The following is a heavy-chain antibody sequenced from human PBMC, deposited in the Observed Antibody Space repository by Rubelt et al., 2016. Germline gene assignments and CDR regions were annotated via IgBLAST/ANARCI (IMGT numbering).Heavy chain of an antibody. CDR1: GYTFTSYD. CDR2: MNTISGNT. V-gene: IGHV1-8*01. J-gene: IGHJ4*02. D-gene: IGHD2-15*01. CDR3: ATASPYCSGGSCY. Sequence: QVQLVQSGAEVKKPGASVKVSCKASGYTFTSYDINWVRQATGQGLEWTGWMNTISGNTGYAQKFQGRVTMTRTTSISTAYMELSSLRSEDTAVYYCATASPYCSGGSCYWGQGTLVTVSS.